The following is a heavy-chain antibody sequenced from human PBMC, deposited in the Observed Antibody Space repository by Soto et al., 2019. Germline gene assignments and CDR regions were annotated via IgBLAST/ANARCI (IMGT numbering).Heavy chain of an antibody. J-gene: IGHJ4*02. V-gene: IGHV5-51*01. CDR2: IYPGDSDT. Sequence: RGESLKISCKGSGYSFTSYWIGWVRHMPGKGLEWMGIIYPGDSDTRYSPSFQGQVTISADKSISTAYLHWSSLKASDTAMYSCARHTWSSGSPAPFDYWCQGTLVTVSS. D-gene: IGHD1-26*01. CDR3: ARHTWSSGSPAPFDY. CDR1: GYSFTSYW.